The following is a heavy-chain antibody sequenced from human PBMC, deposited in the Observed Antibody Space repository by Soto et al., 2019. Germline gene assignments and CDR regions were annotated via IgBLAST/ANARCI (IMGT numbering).Heavy chain of an antibody. V-gene: IGHV1-8*01. CDR1: GYTFTNYD. J-gene: IGHJ5*02. CDR3: ARGRIRRTWLDP. Sequence: QVQLVQSGAEVKKPGASVKVSCKASGYTFTNYDIHWVREATGQGLEWMGWRNPDSGNTGQSKQFQGRVTRTRDTSISTAYMEISSLRSEDTAVYYCARGRIRRTWLDPSGQGTLVTVSS. CDR2: RNPDSGNT.